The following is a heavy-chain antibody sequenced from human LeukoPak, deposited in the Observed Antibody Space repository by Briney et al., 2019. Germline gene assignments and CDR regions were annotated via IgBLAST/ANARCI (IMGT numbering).Heavy chain of an antibody. CDR3: ARVYRQWLPPTYFDY. V-gene: IGHV3-7*01. J-gene: IGHJ4*02. CDR2: IKQDGSEK. CDR1: GFTFSSYW. Sequence: GGSLRLSCAASGFTFSSYWMSWVRQAPGKGLEWVANIKQDGSEKYYVDSVKGRFTISRDNAKNSLYLQMNSLRAEDTAVYYFARVYRQWLPPTYFDYWGQGTLVTVSS. D-gene: IGHD6-19*01.